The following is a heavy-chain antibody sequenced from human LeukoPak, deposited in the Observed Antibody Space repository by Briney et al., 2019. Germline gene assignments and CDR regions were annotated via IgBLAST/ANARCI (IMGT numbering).Heavy chain of an antibody. J-gene: IGHJ4*02. Sequence: QPGGSLRLSCAASGFTFSSYWMHWVRQAPGKGLVWVSRINSDGSSTSYADSAKGRFTISRDNAKNTLYLQMNGLRAEDRAVYYCARGYSYGYRIDYWGQGTLVTVSS. D-gene: IGHD5-18*01. CDR2: INSDGSST. CDR3: ARGYSYGYRIDY. CDR1: GFTFSSYW. V-gene: IGHV3-74*01.